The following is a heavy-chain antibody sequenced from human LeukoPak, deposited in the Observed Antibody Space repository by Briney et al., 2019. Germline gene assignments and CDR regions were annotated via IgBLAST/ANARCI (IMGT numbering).Heavy chain of an antibody. CDR3: ARDSNDFWSGYSYYYYYMDV. CDR1: GGSISSSSYY. V-gene: IGHV4-39*07. CDR2: IYYSGST. Sequence: SETLSLTCTVSGGSISSSSYYWGWIRQPPGKGLEWIGSIYYSGSTYYNPSLKSRVTISVDTSKNQFSLKLSSVTAADTAVYYCARDSNDFWSGYSYYYYYMDVWGKGTTVTVSS. J-gene: IGHJ6*03. D-gene: IGHD3-3*01.